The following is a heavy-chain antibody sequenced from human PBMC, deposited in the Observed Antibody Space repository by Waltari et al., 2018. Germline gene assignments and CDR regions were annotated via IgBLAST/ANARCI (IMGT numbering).Heavy chain of an antibody. J-gene: IGHJ4*02. D-gene: IGHD3-22*01. CDR2: INPNSGGT. CDR3: ARSITMIVVVPRY. V-gene: IGHV1-2*02. CDR1: GYTFTGYY. Sequence: QVQLVQSGAEVKKPGASVKVSCKASGYTFTGYYMHWVRQAPGQGLEWMGWINPNSGGTNDAQKFQGRVTMTRDTSISTAYMELSRLRSDDTAVYYCARSITMIVVVPRYWGQGTLVTVSS.